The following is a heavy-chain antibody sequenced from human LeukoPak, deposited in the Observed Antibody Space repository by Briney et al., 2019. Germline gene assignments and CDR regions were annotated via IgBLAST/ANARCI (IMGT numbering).Heavy chain of an antibody. J-gene: IGHJ2*01. V-gene: IGHV4-39*01. CDR1: GGSISSSGYY. CDR3: ASLRDWPRYLDL. CDR2: IYYSGST. D-gene: IGHD3/OR15-3a*01. Sequence: SETLSLTCTVSGGSISSSGYYWAWIRQPPGKELEWIGTIYYSGSTYYSTSLKSRIIMSRDTPKNQFSLNLSSVTAADTAVYYCASLRDWPRYLDLWGRGTLVTVSS.